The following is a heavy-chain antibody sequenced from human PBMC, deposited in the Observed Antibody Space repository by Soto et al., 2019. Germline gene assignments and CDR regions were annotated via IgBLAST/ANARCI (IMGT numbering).Heavy chain of an antibody. CDR2: FDPEDGET. CDR1: GYTLTELS. Sequence: DSVKVSCKVSGYTLTELSMHWVRQAPGKGLEWMGGFDPEDGETIYAQKFQGRVTMTEDTSTDTAYMELSSLRSEDTAVYYCATDSSGYSKQLDYWGQGTLVTVSS. CDR3: ATDSSGYSKQLDY. D-gene: IGHD6-13*01. J-gene: IGHJ4*02. V-gene: IGHV1-24*01.